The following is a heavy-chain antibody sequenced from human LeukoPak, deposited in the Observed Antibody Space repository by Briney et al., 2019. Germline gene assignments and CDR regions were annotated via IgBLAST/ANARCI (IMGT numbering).Heavy chain of an antibody. CDR1: GFTFSSYS. CDR2: ISSSSSYI. J-gene: IGHJ4*02. CDR3: AKAGHRAAGLYFDY. Sequence: GGSLRLSCAASGFTFSSYSMHWVRQAPGKGLEWVSSISSSSSYIYYADSVKGRFTISRDNAKNSLYLQMNSLRAEDTAVYYCAKAGHRAAGLYFDYWGQGTLVTVSS. V-gene: IGHV3-21*01. D-gene: IGHD6-13*01.